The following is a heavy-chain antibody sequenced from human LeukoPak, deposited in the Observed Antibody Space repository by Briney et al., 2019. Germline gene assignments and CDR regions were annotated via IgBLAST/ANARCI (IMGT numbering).Heavy chain of an antibody. CDR1: GFRFDTHD. J-gene: IGHJ4*02. Sequence: GGSLRLSCAASGFRFDTHDLNWGRHAPGKGLECVSYISRTSTYIYYADSVKGRFTISRDNAKNLLHLQMNSLRAEDTAVYFCARDSRKGGYYSEFWGQGTVVTVSS. D-gene: IGHD3-22*01. CDR3: ARDSRKGGYYSEF. CDR2: ISRTSTYI. V-gene: IGHV3-21*01.